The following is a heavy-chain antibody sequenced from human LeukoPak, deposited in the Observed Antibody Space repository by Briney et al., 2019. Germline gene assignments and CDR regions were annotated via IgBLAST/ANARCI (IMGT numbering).Heavy chain of an antibody. D-gene: IGHD6-13*01. J-gene: IGHJ4*02. CDR1: GYTFTSYY. CDR3: ARAREPGYSSHRLPFDD. V-gene: IGHV1-46*01. Sequence: ASVKVSRKASGYTFTSYYMHWVRQAPGQGLEWMGIINPSGGSTSYAQKFRGRVTMTWEMSTSTVYMELSSLRSEDTAVYYCARAREPGYSSHRLPFDDWGQGTLVTVSS. CDR2: INPSGGST.